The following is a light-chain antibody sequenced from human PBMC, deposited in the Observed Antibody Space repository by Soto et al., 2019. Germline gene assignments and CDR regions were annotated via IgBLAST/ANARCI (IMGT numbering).Light chain of an antibody. Sequence: EIVLTQSPATLSLSPGERATLSCRASQSISSNLAWYQQKPGQAPRILLYGASTRATGIPARFSGSGSGTDFTLTISSLEPEDFEVYDCQQSHNWPRTFGQGTKVDI. V-gene: IGKV3-11*01. CDR1: QSISSN. J-gene: IGKJ1*01. CDR2: GAS. CDR3: QQSHNWPRT.